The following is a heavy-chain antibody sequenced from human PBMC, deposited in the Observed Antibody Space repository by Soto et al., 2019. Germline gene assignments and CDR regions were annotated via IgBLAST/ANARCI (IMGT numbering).Heavy chain of an antibody. V-gene: IGHV1-24*01. CDR2: YNPEEGET. D-gene: IGHD3-10*01. J-gene: IGHJ4*02. Sequence: QVQLVQSGAEVTKPGASVKVSCKVSGYPFTELSMHWVRQAPGKGLEWLGGYNPEEGETKSAQKFQGRLTMTEDISTAPASMELRSVRSEATAMYYCATDIIYGPGREDHWGQGTLVTVSS. CDR3: ATDIIYGPGREDH. CDR1: GYPFTELS.